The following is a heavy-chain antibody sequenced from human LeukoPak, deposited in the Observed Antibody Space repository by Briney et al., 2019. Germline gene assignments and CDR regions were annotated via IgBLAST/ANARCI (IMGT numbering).Heavy chain of an antibody. D-gene: IGHD3-22*01. CDR3: ARGDSMIVVVKGFDS. CDR2: ISTNGGST. V-gene: IGHV3-64*01. J-gene: IGHJ4*02. Sequence: GGSLRLSCAASGFTFSSYAMHWVRQAPGKGLEYVSAISTNGGSTYYANSVKGRFTISRDNSKNTLYLQMGSLRAEDMAMYYCARGDSMIVVVKGFDSWGQGTLVTVSS. CDR1: GFTFSSYA.